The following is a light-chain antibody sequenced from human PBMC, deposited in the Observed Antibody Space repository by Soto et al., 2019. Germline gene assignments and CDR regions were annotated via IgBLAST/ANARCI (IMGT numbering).Light chain of an antibody. V-gene: IGKV3-20*01. Sequence: EIVLTQSPGILSLSPGERATLSCRASQSVSNDFLAWYQQKPGQAPRLLIYGASTRATDVPDRFSGGGSGADFTLTISRLEPEDFAVYYCQQYGSSPPRTFGQGTKVE. CDR2: GAS. CDR3: QQYGSSPPRT. CDR1: QSVSNDF. J-gene: IGKJ1*01.